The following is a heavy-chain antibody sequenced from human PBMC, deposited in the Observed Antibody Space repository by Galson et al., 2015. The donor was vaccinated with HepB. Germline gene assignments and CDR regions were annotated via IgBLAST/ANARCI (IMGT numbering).Heavy chain of an antibody. D-gene: IGHD5-12*01. J-gene: IGHJ4*02. V-gene: IGHV3-73*01. CDR1: GFTFSGSA. Sequence: SLRLSCAASGFTFSGSAIHWVRQASGKGPEWVGRIRSKGNDYATSYVESLKGRCTISRDDSRNMAYLHMKSLKTEDTAVYYCTRMGDFSGYSSKWGQGTLVTVSS. CDR2: IRSKGNDYAT. CDR3: TRMGDFSGYSSK.